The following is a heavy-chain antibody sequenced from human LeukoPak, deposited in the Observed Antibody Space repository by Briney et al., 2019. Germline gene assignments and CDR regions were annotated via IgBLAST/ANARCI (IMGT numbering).Heavy chain of an antibody. J-gene: IGHJ3*02. Sequence: SETLSLTCTVSGYSISSGYYWGWIRQPPGKGLEWIGSIYHSGSTYYNPSLKSRVTISVDTSKNQFSLQLSSVTAADTAVYYCARYYYDSSGYYGGSAFDIWGQGTMVTVSS. CDR3: ARYYYDSSGYYGGSAFDI. D-gene: IGHD3-22*01. CDR2: IYHSGST. CDR1: GYSISSGYY. V-gene: IGHV4-38-2*02.